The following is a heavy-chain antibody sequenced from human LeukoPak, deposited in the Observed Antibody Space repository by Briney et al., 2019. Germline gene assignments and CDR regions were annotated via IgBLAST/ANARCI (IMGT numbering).Heavy chain of an antibody. Sequence: SETLSLTCTVSGYSISIGYYWGWIRQPPGKGLEWIGYIYYSGSTNYNPSLKGRVTISVDTSKNQFSLKLSSVTAADTAVYYCARAKGTTAVTVDYWGQGTLVTVSS. V-gene: IGHV4-38-2*02. CDR3: ARAKGTTAVTVDY. D-gene: IGHD4-23*01. CDR2: IYYSGST. J-gene: IGHJ4*02. CDR1: GYSISIGYY.